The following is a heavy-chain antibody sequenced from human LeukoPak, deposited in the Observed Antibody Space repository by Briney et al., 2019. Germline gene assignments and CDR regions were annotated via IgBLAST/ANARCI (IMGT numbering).Heavy chain of an antibody. CDR1: GGSFSGYY. CDR3: ARLITGTTTAFDI. Sequence: MASETLSLTCAVYGGSFSGYYWTWIRQPAGKGLEWIGRVYTSGSTHYNPSLKTRLTMSVDTSKNQFSLKLSSVTAADTAVYYCARLITGTTTAFDIWGQGTMVTVSS. J-gene: IGHJ3*02. V-gene: IGHV4-59*10. CDR2: VYTSGST. D-gene: IGHD1-7*01.